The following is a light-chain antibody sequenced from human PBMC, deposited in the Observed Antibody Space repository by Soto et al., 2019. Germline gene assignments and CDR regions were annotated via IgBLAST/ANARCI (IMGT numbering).Light chain of an antibody. CDR2: DVS. CDR1: QTVERW. Sequence: DIQMTQSPSTLPASVGDRVTISCRASQTVERWLAWYQQKPGKAPKLLIYDVSTLERGVPSRFSGSGSATEFTLTISGLQSDDFATYYCQQYKDHVGTFGQGTKVESK. CDR3: QQYKDHVGT. J-gene: IGKJ1*01. V-gene: IGKV1-5*01.